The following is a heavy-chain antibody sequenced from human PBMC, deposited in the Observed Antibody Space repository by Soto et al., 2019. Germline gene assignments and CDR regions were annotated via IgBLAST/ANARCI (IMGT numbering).Heavy chain of an antibody. CDR1: GFTFSSYG. CDR2: ISYVGSNK. Sequence: PGGSLRLSCAASGFTFSSYGIHWVRQAPGKGLEWEALISYVGSNKYFADPVMGRISLARDNSKNTLYLQMNSLSAEDTAMYYCAKEASYYYDRSGYYGPFDYWGQGTLVTVSS. V-gene: IGHV3-30*18. D-gene: IGHD3-22*01. J-gene: IGHJ4*02. CDR3: AKEASYYYDRSGYYGPFDY.